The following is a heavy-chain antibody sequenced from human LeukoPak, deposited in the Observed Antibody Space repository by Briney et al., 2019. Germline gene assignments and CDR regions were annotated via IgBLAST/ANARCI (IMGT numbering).Heavy chain of an antibody. J-gene: IGHJ5*02. CDR1: GGSISSGDYS. CDR2: IYYSGST. D-gene: IGHD3-9*01. CDR3: ARGLDYDILTGYYKAPGEFDP. V-gene: IGHV4-30-4*01. Sequence: SQTLSLTCTVSGGSISSGDYSWSWIRQPPGKGLEWIGYIYYSGSTYYNPSLKSRVTISVDTSKNQFSLKPSSVTAADTAVYYCARGLDYDILTGYYKAPGEFDPWGQGTLVTVSS.